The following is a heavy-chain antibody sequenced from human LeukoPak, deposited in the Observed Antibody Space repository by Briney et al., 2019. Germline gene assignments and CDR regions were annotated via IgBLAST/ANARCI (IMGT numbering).Heavy chain of an antibody. CDR2: INPSGGST. V-gene: IGHV1-46*01. Sequence: ASVKVSCKASGYTFTSYYMHWVRQAPGQGLEWMGIINPSGGSTSYAQKFQGRVTMTRDMSTSTVYMELSSLRSEDTAVYYCARDGVFSRRDGYNFNYWGQETLVTVSS. D-gene: IGHD5-24*01. CDR1: GYTFTSYY. J-gene: IGHJ4*02. CDR3: ARDGVFSRRDGYNFNY.